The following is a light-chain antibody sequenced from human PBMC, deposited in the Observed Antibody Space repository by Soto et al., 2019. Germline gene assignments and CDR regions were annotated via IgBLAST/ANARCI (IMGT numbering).Light chain of an antibody. Sequence: DIVMTQSPDSLAVSLGERATINCKSSQSGFHISNNKNYLTWYQQKPGQPPKLLIYWASTRESGVPDRSSGSGSRTEFTPTISSLQAEDEAVYYCQQFYSIPFTFGGGTKVEIK. CDR3: QQFYSIPFT. CDR1: QSGFHISNNKNY. CDR2: WAS. V-gene: IGKV4-1*01. J-gene: IGKJ4*01.